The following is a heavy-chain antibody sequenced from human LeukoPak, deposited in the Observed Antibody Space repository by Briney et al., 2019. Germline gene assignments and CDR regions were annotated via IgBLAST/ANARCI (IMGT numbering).Heavy chain of an antibody. V-gene: IGHV3-9*01. CDR2: ISWNSGSI. D-gene: IGHD5-12*01. CDR3: AKDASGYDWAYFDY. Sequence: PGGSLRLSCAASGFTFDDYAMHWVRHAPGKGLEWVSGISWNSGSIGYADSVKGRFTISRDNAKNSLYLQMNSLRAEDTALYYCAKDASGYDWAYFDYWGQGTLVTVSS. J-gene: IGHJ4*02. CDR1: GFTFDDYA.